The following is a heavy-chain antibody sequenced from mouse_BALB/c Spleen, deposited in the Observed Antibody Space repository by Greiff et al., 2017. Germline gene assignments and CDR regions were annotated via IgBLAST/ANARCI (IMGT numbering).Heavy chain of an antibody. Sequence: QVQLQQPGAELVKPGASVKMSCKASGYTFTSYWMHWVKQRPGQGLEWIGDIYPGSGSTNYNEKFKSKATLTVDTSSSTAYMQLSSLASEDSALYYCARSLSYAMDYWGQGTSVTVSS. J-gene: IGHJ4*01. CDR2: IYPGSGST. V-gene: IGHV1-55*01. CDR3: ARSLSYAMDY. D-gene: IGHD1-2*01. CDR1: GYTFTSYW.